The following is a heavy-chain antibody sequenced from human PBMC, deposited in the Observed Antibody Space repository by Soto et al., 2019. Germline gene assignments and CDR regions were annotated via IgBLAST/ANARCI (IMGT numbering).Heavy chain of an antibody. CDR2: TYNRSKWYN. CDR3: AKDAEYSSSSTYYYCIEG. D-gene: IGHD6-6*01. V-gene: IGHV6-1*01. CDR1: GDSVSSNSAA. J-gene: IGHJ6*02. Sequence: PSQTLSLTCAISGDSVSSNSAAWNWIRQSPSRDLEWLGRTYNRSKWYNDYAVSVKSRITINPDTSKNQFSLQLNSVTHEDTVVYYCAKDAEYSSSSTYYYCIEGMGQGTTVTFSS.